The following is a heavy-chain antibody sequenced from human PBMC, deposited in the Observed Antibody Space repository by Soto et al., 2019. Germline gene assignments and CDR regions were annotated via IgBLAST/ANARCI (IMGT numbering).Heavy chain of an antibody. CDR1: GSTFTSSG. J-gene: IGHJ3*02. CDR2: IKANNGDT. CDR3: ARDGRLGTARRLVAAFEI. V-gene: IGHV1-18*04. D-gene: IGHD5-12*01. Sequence: QVQLLQSGPEVKTPGASVKVSCEASGSTFTSSGISWVRRAPGQGLEWMGWIKANNGDTNYAQNPQCRVTINTGTSTSTAFMELRSLRSDDTAVYYCARDGRLGTARRLVAAFEIWGQGTKVTVSS.